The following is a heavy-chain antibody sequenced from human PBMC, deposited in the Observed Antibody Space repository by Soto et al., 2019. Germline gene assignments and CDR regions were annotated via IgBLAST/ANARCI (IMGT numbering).Heavy chain of an antibody. Sequence: SVKFSCKASGGTFSRYPIAWVRQAPGHGLEWMGQIIPIFGTISHAQNFQGRITITADESTSTAYMELSSLMASDTAIYYCARQHPLDSRVWYNWGQGTLVTVSS. CDR2: IIPIFGTI. CDR1: GGTFSRYP. D-gene: IGHD6-19*01. V-gene: IGHV1-69*13. CDR3: ARQHPLDSRVWYN. J-gene: IGHJ4*02.